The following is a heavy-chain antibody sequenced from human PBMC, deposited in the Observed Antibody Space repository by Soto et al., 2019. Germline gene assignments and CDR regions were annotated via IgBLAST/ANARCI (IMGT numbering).Heavy chain of an antibody. D-gene: IGHD1-1*01. V-gene: IGHV3-74*01. CDR2: INPDGSNT. CDR1: IHLQWQL. Sequence: EVQVVESGGRLSSAGGVPETLLCSLWIHLQWQLDALGPPSSRKGAVVVSRINPDGSNTDYADSVKGRFTISRDNAKNTLYLQMNSLRAEDTAVYYCAGGIWNDNAYWGQGTLVTVSS. CDR3: AGGIWNDNAY. J-gene: IGHJ4*02.